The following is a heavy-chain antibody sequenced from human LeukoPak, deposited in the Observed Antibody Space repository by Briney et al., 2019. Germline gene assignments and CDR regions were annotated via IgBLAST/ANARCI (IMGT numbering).Heavy chain of an antibody. CDR3: EGTYYYDSSDDY. CDR1: GFTFRSYA. Sequence: PGGSLRLSCAASGFTFRSYAMSWVRQAPGKGLEWVLAISGSGTSTYYADSVKGRFTISRDNSKNTLYLQMNSLRAEDTAVYYCEGTYYYDSSDDYWGQGNLVTVSS. V-gene: IGHV3-23*01. J-gene: IGHJ4*02. D-gene: IGHD3-22*01. CDR2: ISGSGTST.